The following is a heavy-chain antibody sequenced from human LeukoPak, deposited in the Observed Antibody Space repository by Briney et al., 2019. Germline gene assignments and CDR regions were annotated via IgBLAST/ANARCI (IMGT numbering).Heavy chain of an antibody. J-gene: IGHJ6*03. Sequence: PGGSLRLSCEASGFTFTNYAMAWVRQGPGKGLEWVSGITGSGGKTYYADSVRGRFTISRDNPKNTLYLQMNSLRAEDTAMYYCVKEGSSYNNNYYYYIDVWGKGTTVTVSS. D-gene: IGHD6-13*01. V-gene: IGHV3-23*01. CDR3: VKEGSSYNNNYYYYIDV. CDR2: ITGSGGKT. CDR1: GFTFTNYA.